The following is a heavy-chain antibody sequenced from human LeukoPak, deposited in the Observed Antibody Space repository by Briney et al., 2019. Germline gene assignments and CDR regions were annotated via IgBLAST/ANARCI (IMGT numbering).Heavy chain of an antibody. J-gene: IGHJ3*02. CDR1: GFIFSSYA. CDR3: TRIGFTGGNCHDAFYI. D-gene: IGHD2-21*02. CDR2: TRNKANSYAT. Sequence: GGSLRLSCAASGFIFSSYAMSWVRQAPGKGLEWVGRTRNKANSYATEYPASVKGSFTISRDDSKNSLYLQINSLKTEDRAVYFCTRIGFTGGNCHDAFYIWGQGKMVTVSS. V-gene: IGHV3-72*01.